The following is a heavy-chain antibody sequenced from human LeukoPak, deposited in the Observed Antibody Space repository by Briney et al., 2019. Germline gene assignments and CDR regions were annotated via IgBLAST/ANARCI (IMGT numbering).Heavy chain of an antibody. J-gene: IGHJ6*02. CDR2: ISYNSGGR. V-gene: IGHV3-9*01. D-gene: IGHD3-10*01. CDR3: AKDSIGEASGGMDV. Sequence: GGSLRLSCAASGFAFDNFAMHWVRRAPGKGMEWVSGISYNSGGRGYADSVKGRLTISRDNAKNSLYLQMNSLRSEDTALYYCAKDSIGEASGGMDVWGQGTTVTVSS. CDR1: GFAFDNFA.